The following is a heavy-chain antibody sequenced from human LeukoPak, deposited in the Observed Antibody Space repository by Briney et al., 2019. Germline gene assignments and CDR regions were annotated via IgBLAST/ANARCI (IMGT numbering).Heavy chain of an antibody. CDR1: GYTFTSYG. V-gene: IGHV1-18*01. J-gene: IGHJ5*02. CDR3: AANGYSSSWYKGGWFDP. Sequence: ASVKVSCKASGYTFTSYGISWVRQAPGQGLEWMGWISAYNGNTNYAQNLQGRVTMTTDTSTSTAYMELRSLRSDDTAVYYCAANGYSSSWYKGGWFDPWGQGTLVTVSS. D-gene: IGHD6-13*01. CDR2: ISAYNGNT.